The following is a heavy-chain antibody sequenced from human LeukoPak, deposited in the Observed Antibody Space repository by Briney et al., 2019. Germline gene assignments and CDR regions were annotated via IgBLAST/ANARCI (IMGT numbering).Heavy chain of an antibody. D-gene: IGHD2-2*01. V-gene: IGHV4-34*09. Sequence: SETLSLTCAVYGGSFSGYYWSWIRQPPGKGLEWIGYIYYGGSTYYNPSLKSRVTISVDTSKNQFSLKLSSVTAADTAVYYCARAHRDIVVVPAAPADWFDPWGQGTLVTVSS. CDR3: ARAHRDIVVVPAAPADWFDP. CDR2: IYYGGST. CDR1: GGSFSGYY. J-gene: IGHJ5*02.